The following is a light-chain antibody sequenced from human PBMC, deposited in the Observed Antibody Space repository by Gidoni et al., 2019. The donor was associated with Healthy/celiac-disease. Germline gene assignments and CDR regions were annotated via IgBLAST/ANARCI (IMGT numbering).Light chain of an antibody. J-gene: IGKJ5*01. CDR3: QQRSNWPPIT. V-gene: IGKV3-11*01. CDR1: QSVSSY. Sequence: EIVLTESPATLSLSPGERATLSCSASQSVSSYLAWYQQKPGQAPRLLIYDASNRATGIPARFSGSGSGTDFTLTISSLEPEDFAVYYCQQRSNWPPITFGPGTRLEIK. CDR2: DAS.